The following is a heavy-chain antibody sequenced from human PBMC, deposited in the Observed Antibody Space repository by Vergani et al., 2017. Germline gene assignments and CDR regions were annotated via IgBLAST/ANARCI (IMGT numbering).Heavy chain of an antibody. CDR3: ARGGGEIDY. CDR2: TYYRSKWYT. Sequence: QLQLQQSGPGLVKPSQTLSLTCAISGDSVSSNSATWIWIRQSPSRGLEWLGRTYYRSKWYTDYAVSVKSRITINPDTSKNQCSMQLNSVAPEDTAVYYCARGGGEIDYWGQGTLVTVSS. V-gene: IGHV6-1*01. J-gene: IGHJ4*02. CDR1: GDSVSSNSAT. D-gene: IGHD3-10*01.